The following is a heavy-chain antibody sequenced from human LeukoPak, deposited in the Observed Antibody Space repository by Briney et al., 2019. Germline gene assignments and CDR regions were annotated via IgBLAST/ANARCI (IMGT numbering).Heavy chain of an antibody. Sequence: GGSLRLSCAASGFTSSSYAMSWVRQAPGKGLVWVSVISGSGANTYYADSVKGRFTISRDNSKNTLYLQMNSLRAEDTAVYYCAKDILGGLYWYFDLWGRGTLVTVSS. J-gene: IGHJ2*01. CDR1: GFTSSSYA. D-gene: IGHD2-15*01. V-gene: IGHV3-23*01. CDR3: AKDILGGLYWYFDL. CDR2: ISGSGANT.